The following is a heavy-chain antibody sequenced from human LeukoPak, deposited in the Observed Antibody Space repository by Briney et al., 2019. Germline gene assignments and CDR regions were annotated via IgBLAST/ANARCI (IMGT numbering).Heavy chain of an antibody. CDR1: GGSISSYY. J-gene: IGHJ1*01. CDR2: IFPSGKT. CDR3: AKDRVGSSTLDFQH. D-gene: IGHD1-26*01. V-gene: IGHV4-4*07. Sequence: SETLSLTCTVSGGSISSYYWSWIRQSAGKGLDWMGRIFPSGKTNYNPSLKSRATMSVHTSKNQLSLKLSSVTAADTAVYYCAKDRVGSSTLDFQHWGQGTLVSVSS.